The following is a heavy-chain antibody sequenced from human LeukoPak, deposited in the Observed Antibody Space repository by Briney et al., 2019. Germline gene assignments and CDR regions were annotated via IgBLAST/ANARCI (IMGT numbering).Heavy chain of an antibody. D-gene: IGHD3-22*01. CDR1: GFTFSSYA. CDR3: AREITYFYDSGGYWDAFDI. CDR2: ISYDGSKK. J-gene: IGHJ3*02. V-gene: IGHV3-30*04. Sequence: PGRSLRLSCAASGFTFSSYAMHWVRQAPGKGLEWVAIISYDGSKKNYADSVKSRFTISRDNSKNTLYLQMSSLRAGDTAVYYCAREITYFYDSGGYWDAFDIWGQGTMVTVSS.